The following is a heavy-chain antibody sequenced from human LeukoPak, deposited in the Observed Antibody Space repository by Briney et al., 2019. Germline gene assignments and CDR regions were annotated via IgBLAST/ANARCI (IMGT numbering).Heavy chain of an antibody. CDR3: ARDLEDFDSPANDY. D-gene: IGHD2-15*01. CDR1: GGSTSSYY. CDR2: IYAPGSS. J-gene: IGHJ4*02. Sequence: TSETLSLTCIVSGGSTSSYYWSWIRQPAGKGQEWIGHIYAPGSSNYSPSFKSRVTMSIDMSNNQFSLRLNSVTAADTAMYYCARDLEDFDSPANDYWGQGTHVIVSP. V-gene: IGHV4-4*07.